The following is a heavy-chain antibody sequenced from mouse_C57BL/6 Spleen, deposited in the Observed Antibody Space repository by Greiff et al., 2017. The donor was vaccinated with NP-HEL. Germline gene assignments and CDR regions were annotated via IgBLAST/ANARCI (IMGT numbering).Heavy chain of an antibody. J-gene: IGHJ1*03. D-gene: IGHD1-1*01. CDR2: INPNNGGT. CDR1: GYTFTDYN. Sequence: VQLQQSGPELVKPGASVKIPCKASGYTFTDYNMDWVKQSHGKSLEWIGDINPNNGGTIYNQKFKGKATLTVAKSSSTAYMELRSLTSEDTAVYYCARPLYYGSSDWYFDVWGTGTTVTVSS. CDR3: ARPLYYGSSDWYFDV. V-gene: IGHV1-18*01.